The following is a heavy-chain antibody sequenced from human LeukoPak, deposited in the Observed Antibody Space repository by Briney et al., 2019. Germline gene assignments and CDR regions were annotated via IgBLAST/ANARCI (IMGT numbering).Heavy chain of an antibody. CDR3: ARGGSYGDY. D-gene: IGHD3-16*01. J-gene: IGHJ4*02. Sequence: GGSLRLSCAASGFTSSNYWMHWVRQVPEKGLVWVSRVNPDGSSITYANSVKGRFTSSRDNAKNTLYLQMNRLRVEDTAVYYCARGGSYGDYWGQGTLVTVSS. V-gene: IGHV3-74*01. CDR2: VNPDGSSI. CDR1: GFTSSNYW.